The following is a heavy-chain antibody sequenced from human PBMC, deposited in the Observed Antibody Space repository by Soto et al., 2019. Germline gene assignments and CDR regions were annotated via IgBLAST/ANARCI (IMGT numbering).Heavy chain of an antibody. CDR2: ITHSGST. D-gene: IGHD6-13*01. Sequence: ETLSLTCAVYGGSFSSYYWSWIRQPPGKGLEWIGEITHSGSTNYNPSLKSRVTISVDTSKNQFSLKLSSVTAADTAVYYCARLGRQQLVRRNWFDLWGQGTLVTVSS. V-gene: IGHV4-34*01. CDR3: ARLGRQQLVRRNWFDL. J-gene: IGHJ5*02. CDR1: GGSFSSYY.